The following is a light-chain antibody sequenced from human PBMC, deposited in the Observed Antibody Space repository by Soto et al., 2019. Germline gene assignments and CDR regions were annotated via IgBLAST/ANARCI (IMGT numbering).Light chain of an antibody. CDR2: KAS. CDR3: QQYNSYSPWT. CDR1: QSISSW. J-gene: IGKJ1*01. V-gene: IGKV1-5*03. Sequence: DIQMTQSPSTLSASVGDRVTITCRASQSISSWLAWYQQKPGQAPKLLIYKASSLESGVPSRFSGSGSGTEVTLTISSLQPDDFATYYCQQYNSYSPWTFGQGTKVEIK.